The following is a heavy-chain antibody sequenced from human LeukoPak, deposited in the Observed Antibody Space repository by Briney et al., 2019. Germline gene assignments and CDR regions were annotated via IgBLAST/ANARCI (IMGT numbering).Heavy chain of an antibody. V-gene: IGHV4-39*07. CDR3: ASETADERDY. J-gene: IGHJ4*02. CDR1: GGSISSSSYY. D-gene: IGHD2-2*01. CDR2: IYYSGST. Sequence: SETLSLTCTVSGGSISSSSYYWGWIRQPPGKGLEWIGSIYYSGSTYYNPSLKSRVTISVDTSKNQFSLKLSSVTAADTAVYYCASETADERDYWGQGTLVTVSS.